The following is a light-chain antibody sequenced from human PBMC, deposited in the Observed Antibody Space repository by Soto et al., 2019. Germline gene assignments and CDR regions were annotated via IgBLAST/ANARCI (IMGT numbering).Light chain of an antibody. J-gene: IGKJ1*01. CDR3: QPYGSSPRP. CDR1: QSVSSSY. CDR2: GAS. Sequence: EIVLTQSPGTLSLSPGERATLSCRASQSVSSSYLAWYQQKPGQAPRLLIYGASSRATGIPDRFSGSGSGTDFTLTISRLEPEDFEVYYCQPYGSSPRPFGQGTKVDIK. V-gene: IGKV3-20*01.